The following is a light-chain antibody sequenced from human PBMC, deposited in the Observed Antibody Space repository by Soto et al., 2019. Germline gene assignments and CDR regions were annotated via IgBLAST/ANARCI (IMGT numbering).Light chain of an antibody. CDR2: DAS. CDR3: QQRSNWPPT. CDR1: QSVSSY. V-gene: IGKV3-11*01. Sequence: EIVLTQFPATLSLSPGEKDTISCRASQSVSSYLAWYQQKPGQAPRLLIYDASNRATGIPARFSGSGSGTDFTLTISSLEPEDFAVYYCQQRSNWPPTFGPGTKVDIK. J-gene: IGKJ3*01.